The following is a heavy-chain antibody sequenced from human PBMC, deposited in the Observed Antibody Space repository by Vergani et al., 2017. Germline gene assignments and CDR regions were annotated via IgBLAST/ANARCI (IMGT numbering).Heavy chain of an antibody. J-gene: IGHJ4*02. V-gene: IGHV4-59*01. CDR2: IYYSGST. CDR3: ARAYCGGDCYSDY. D-gene: IGHD2-21*02. Sequence: QVQLQESGPGLVKPSETLSLTCTVSGGSISSYYWSWIRKPPGKGLEWIGYIYYSGSTNYNPSLKSRVTISVDTSKNQFSLKLSSVTAADTAVYYCARAYCGGDCYSDYWGQGTLVTVSS. CDR1: GGSISSYY.